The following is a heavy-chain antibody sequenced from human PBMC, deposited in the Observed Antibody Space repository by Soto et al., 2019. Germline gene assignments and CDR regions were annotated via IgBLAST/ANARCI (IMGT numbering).Heavy chain of an antibody. CDR2: ISGSGGST. CDR3: AKVDTAMGKYYYYGMDV. Sequence: EVQLLESGGGLVQPGGSLRLSCAASGFTFSSYAMSWVRQAPGKGLEWVSAISGSGGSTYYADSVKGRFTISRDNSKNTLYLQMNSLRAEDTAVYYCAKVDTAMGKYYYYGMDVWGQGTTVTVSS. V-gene: IGHV3-23*01. D-gene: IGHD5-18*01. J-gene: IGHJ6*02. CDR1: GFTFSSYA.